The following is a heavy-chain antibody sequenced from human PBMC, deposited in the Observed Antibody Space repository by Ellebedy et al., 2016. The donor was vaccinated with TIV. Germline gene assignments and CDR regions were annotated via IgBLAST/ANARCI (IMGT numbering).Heavy chain of an antibody. CDR2: ISGSGGST. Sequence: GESLKISXAASGFTFSSYAMSWVRQAPGKGLEWVSAISGSGGSTYYADSVKGRFTISRDNSKNTLYLQMNSLRAEDTAVYYCAKYSSTSCSNYFDYWGQGTLVTVSS. J-gene: IGHJ4*02. CDR1: GFTFSSYA. V-gene: IGHV3-23*01. D-gene: IGHD2-2*01. CDR3: AKYSSTSCSNYFDY.